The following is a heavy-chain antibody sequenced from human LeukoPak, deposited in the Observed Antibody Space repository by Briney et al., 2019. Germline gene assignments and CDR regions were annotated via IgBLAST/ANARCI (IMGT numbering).Heavy chain of an antibody. Sequence: SETLSLTCTVSGDSISSFFWSWIRRPPGKGLEWIGSTHYSGDTKYNPSLRGRVSLSVDTSKQQFSLRLTSVTTADTAVYYCARDLELERNRWNYFESWGQGTLVIVSS. V-gene: IGHV4-59*01. CDR2: THYSGDT. CDR1: GDSISSFF. CDR3: ARDLELERNRWNYFES. J-gene: IGHJ4*02. D-gene: IGHD1-1*01.